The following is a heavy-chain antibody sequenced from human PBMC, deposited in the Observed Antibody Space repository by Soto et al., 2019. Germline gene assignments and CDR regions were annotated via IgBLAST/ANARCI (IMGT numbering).Heavy chain of an antibody. CDR1: GGTFSSYA. CDR2: IIPIFGTA. Sequence: ASVKVSCKASGGTFSSYAISWVRQAPGRGLEWMGGIIPIFGTANYAQKFQGRVTITADESTSTAYMELSSLRSEDTAVYYCARANSGSYYTYFDYWGQGTLVTVSS. D-gene: IGHD1-26*01. J-gene: IGHJ4*02. V-gene: IGHV1-69*13. CDR3: ARANSGSYYTYFDY.